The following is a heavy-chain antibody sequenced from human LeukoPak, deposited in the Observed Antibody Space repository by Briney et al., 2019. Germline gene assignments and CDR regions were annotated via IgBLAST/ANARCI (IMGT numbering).Heavy chain of an antibody. CDR3: ATNRAGTYDRPFDI. V-gene: IGHV4-59*08. J-gene: IGHJ3*02. CDR1: GGSVTGYV. Sequence: PSETLSLTCTVSGGSVTGYVWSWIRQPPGKGLEWLGYVFYEGNTRYNPSLESRVTTSVDTTKKQFSLRLTSVTATDTAVYFCATNRAGTYDRPFDIWGQGTMVTVSS. CDR2: VFYEGNT. D-gene: IGHD1-26*01.